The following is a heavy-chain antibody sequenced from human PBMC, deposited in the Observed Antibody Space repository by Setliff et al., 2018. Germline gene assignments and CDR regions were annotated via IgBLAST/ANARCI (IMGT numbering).Heavy chain of an antibody. CDR1: GGTFSSYA. Sequence: SVKVSCKASGGTFSSYAICWVRQAPGQGLEWMGGIIPIFGTANSAQKFQGRVTITADESTSTAYMELSSLRSEDTAVYYCARDFFGDALRYFDWPTDYYGMYVWGQGTTVTVSS. J-gene: IGHJ6*02. CDR2: IIPIFGTA. D-gene: IGHD3-9*01. CDR3: ARDFFGDALRYFDWPTDYYGMYV. V-gene: IGHV1-69*13.